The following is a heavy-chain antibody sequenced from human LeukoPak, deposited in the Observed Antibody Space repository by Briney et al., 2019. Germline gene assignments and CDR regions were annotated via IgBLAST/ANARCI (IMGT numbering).Heavy chain of an antibody. V-gene: IGHV4-34*01. D-gene: IGHD3-22*01. CDR2: INHSGST. CDR3: ARQSSTAYYDSSGLPYDAFDI. CDR1: GGSFSGYY. Sequence: SETLSLTCAVYGGSFSGYYWSWIRQPPGKGLEWIGEINHSGSTNYNPSLKSRVTISADKSISAAYLQWSSLKASDTAMYYCARQSSTAYYDSSGLPYDAFDIWGQGTMVTVSS. J-gene: IGHJ3*02.